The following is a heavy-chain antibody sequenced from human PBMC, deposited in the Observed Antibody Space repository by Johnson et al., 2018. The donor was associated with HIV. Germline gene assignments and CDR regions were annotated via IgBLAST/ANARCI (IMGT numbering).Heavy chain of an antibody. Sequence: VQLVESGGGLVQPGGSLRLSCAVSGFTFSNYAMSWVRQAPGKGLEWVSGISGSGENTHYAESVKGRFTNSRDNSKNTLYLQMISLRAEDMAVYYCVKVGLVGVKEGVGGFDIWGPGTMVTVSS. CDR3: VKVGLVGVKEGVGGFDI. V-gene: IGHV3-23*04. J-gene: IGHJ3*02. D-gene: IGHD1-26*01. CDR1: GFTFSNYA. CDR2: ISGSGENT.